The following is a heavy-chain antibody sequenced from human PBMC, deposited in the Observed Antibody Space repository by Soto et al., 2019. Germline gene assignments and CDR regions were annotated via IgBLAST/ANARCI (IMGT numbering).Heavy chain of an antibody. CDR1: GGSISGYY. CDR3: ARGGEADGPYYFAY. J-gene: IGHJ4*02. V-gene: IGHV4-59*01. D-gene: IGHD6-13*01. Sequence: SETLSLTCSGSGGSISGYYWNWIRQPPGKGLQWIGYIYSSGTTTYNPSLKSRVTISVDTSKNHFSLKLTSVTAADTAVYYCARGGEADGPYYFAYWGQGTLVTVSS. CDR2: IYSSGTT.